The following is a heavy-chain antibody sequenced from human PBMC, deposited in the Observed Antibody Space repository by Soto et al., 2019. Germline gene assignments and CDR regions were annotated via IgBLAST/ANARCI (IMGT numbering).Heavy chain of an antibody. J-gene: IGHJ4*02. Sequence: SETLSLTCTVSNAPVDTSTYTWGWIRQPPGKGLEWIGSIYNSGRTYYNPSLKSRVTISVDTSKNQFSLKLSSVTAADTAVYYCARHPLPWGDILTGYKAAGGFWAQGNLVTVSS. CDR3: ARHPLPWGDILTGYKAAGGF. CDR1: NAPVDTSTYT. V-gene: IGHV4-39*01. CDR2: IYNSGRT. D-gene: IGHD3-9*01.